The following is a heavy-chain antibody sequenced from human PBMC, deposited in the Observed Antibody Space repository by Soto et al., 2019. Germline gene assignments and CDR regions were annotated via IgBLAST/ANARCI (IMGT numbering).Heavy chain of an antibody. J-gene: IGHJ3*02. CDR2: IWYDGSNK. CDR1: RFTFSNYG. D-gene: IGHD3-3*01. CDR3: AGDTRFELDI. V-gene: IGHV3-33*01. Sequence: QVQLVESGGGVVQPGRSLRLSCAASRFTFSNYGMHWVRQAPGKGLERVAVIWYDGSNKYYADSVKGRFTISRDNSKNTLYLQMNSLRAEDTAVYYCAGDTRFELDIWGQGTMVTVSS.